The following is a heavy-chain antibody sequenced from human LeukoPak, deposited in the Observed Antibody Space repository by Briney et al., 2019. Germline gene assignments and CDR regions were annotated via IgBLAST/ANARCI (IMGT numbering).Heavy chain of an antibody. CDR2: IYPGDSDT. V-gene: IGHV5-51*01. J-gene: IGHJ5*02. CDR1: GYSFTSYW. D-gene: IGHD3-22*01. Sequence: GESLKISCKGSGYSFTSYWIGWVRQMPGNRLEWLGIIYPGDSDTRYSPSFQGQVTISADKSITTAYLQWSSLKASDTAMYYCARGPGSGYYSYWFDPWGQGTLVTVSS. CDR3: ARGPGSGYYSYWFDP.